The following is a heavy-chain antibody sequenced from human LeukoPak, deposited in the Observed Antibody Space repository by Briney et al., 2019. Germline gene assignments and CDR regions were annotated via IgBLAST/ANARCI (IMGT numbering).Heavy chain of an antibody. CDR2: IYSSGST. J-gene: IGHJ4*02. D-gene: IGHD6-19*01. V-gene: IGHV4-4*07. Sequence: SETLSLTCTASVGSISSYYWSSIRQPAGKGLEWIGRIYSSGSTNYNPSLKSRVTMSVDTSKNQFSLNLSSLTAADTAFYYCARESYSSGWYKDYWGQGILVTVSS. CDR3: ARESYSSGWYKDY. CDR1: VGSISSYY.